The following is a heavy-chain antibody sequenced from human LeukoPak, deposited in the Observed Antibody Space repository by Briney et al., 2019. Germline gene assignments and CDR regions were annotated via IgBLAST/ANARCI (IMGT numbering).Heavy chain of an antibody. CDR2: ISGRGGST. CDR3: AKGDYDSSLDAFDI. V-gene: IGHV3-23*01. Sequence: GGSLRLSCAASGFTFDDYGMHWVRQAPGKGLGWVSGISGRGGSTYYADSVKGRFTISRDNSKNTLYLQMNSLRAEDTAVYYCAKGDYDSSLDAFDIWGQGTMVTVSS. J-gene: IGHJ3*02. D-gene: IGHD3-22*01. CDR1: GFTFDDYG.